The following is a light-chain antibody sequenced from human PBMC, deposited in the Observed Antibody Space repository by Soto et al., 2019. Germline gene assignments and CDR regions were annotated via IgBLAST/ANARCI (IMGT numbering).Light chain of an antibody. J-gene: IGKJ1*01. CDR2: GAS. CDR1: QSLRRGD. Sequence: PGERATLSCRASQSLRRGDLACYQQIPGQAPGLLIYGASSRATGIPDGFSGSGSGTDFNLTVSRLAPEDFAVYYCHQYGTSPRTFGQGTKVEIK. CDR3: HQYGTSPRT. V-gene: IGKV3-20*01.